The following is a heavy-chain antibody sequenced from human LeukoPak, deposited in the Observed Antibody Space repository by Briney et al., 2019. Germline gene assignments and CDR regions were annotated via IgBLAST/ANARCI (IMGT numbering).Heavy chain of an antibody. CDR3: ARDAGYCSGGSCQGVRYYYYGMDV. Sequence: ASVKVSCKASGYTFTSYAMNWVRRAPGQGLGWMGWINTNTGNPTYAQGFTGRFVFSLDTSVSTAYLQISSLKAEDTAVYYCARDAGYCSGGSCQGVRYYYYGMDVWGQGTTVTVSS. CDR2: INTNTGNP. CDR1: GYTFTSYA. J-gene: IGHJ6*02. V-gene: IGHV7-4-1*02. D-gene: IGHD2-15*01.